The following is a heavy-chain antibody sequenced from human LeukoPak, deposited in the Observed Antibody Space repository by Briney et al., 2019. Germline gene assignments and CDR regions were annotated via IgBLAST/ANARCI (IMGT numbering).Heavy chain of an antibody. D-gene: IGHD6-19*01. CDR2: ISSSGGTT. Sequence: GGTLRLSCAASGFTFSSYAMSWVRQAPGKGLEWVSTISSSGGTTYYADSVKGRFTISRDISKNTLYLQMNSLRAEDTAVYYCARHSSGWYREVDYYFDYWGQGTLVTVSS. CDR3: ARHSSGWYREVDYYFDY. J-gene: IGHJ4*02. V-gene: IGHV3-23*01. CDR1: GFTFSSYA.